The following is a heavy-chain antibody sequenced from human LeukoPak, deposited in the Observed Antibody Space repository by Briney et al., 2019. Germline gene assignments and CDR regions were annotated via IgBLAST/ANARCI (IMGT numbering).Heavy chain of an antibody. CDR1: GGSISSGRYY. CDR3: ATDGMVRGPDAWFDS. V-gene: IGHV4-61*02. CDR2: IYTRGST. J-gene: IGHJ5*01. Sequence: PSQTLSLTCNVSGGSISSGRYYWSWVRQPAGKGLEWIGRIYTRGSTNYNPSLKSRVTMSVDTSKNQFSLKLSSVTAADTAVYYCATDGMVRGPDAWFDSWGQGTLVTVSS. D-gene: IGHD3-10*01.